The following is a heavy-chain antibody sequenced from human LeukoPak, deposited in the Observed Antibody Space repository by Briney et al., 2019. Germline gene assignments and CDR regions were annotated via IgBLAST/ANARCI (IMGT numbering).Heavy chain of an antibody. Sequence: SETLSLTCAVYGGSFSGYSWSWIRQPPGKGLEWIGEINHSGSTNYNPSLKSRVTISVDTSKNQFSLKLSSVTAADTAVYYCARHRYSSGWYDYWGQGTLVTVSS. CDR2: INHSGST. CDR3: ARHRYSSGWYDY. CDR1: GGSFSGYS. V-gene: IGHV4-34*01. D-gene: IGHD6-19*01. J-gene: IGHJ4*02.